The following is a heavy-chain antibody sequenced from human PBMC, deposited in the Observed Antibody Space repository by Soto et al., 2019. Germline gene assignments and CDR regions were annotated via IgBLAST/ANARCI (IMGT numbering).Heavy chain of an antibody. Sequence: PSETLSLTCTVSGGSISSYYWSWIRQPPGKGLEWIGYIYYSGSTNYNPSLKSRVTISVDTSKNQFSLKLSSVTAADTAVYYCARASLGPSSYLDYYYGMDVWGQGTTVTVSS. CDR1: GGSISSYY. D-gene: IGHD1-26*01. V-gene: IGHV4-59*01. CDR2: IYYSGST. J-gene: IGHJ6*02. CDR3: ARASLGPSSYLDYYYGMDV.